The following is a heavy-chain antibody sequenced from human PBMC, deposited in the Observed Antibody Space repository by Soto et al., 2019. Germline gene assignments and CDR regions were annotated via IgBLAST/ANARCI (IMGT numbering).Heavy chain of an antibody. CDR1: GFTFSSYG. CDR3: AKDRRKAVVAAPLDY. Sequence: QVQLVESGGGVVQPGRSLRLSCAASGFTFSSYGMHWVRQAPGKGLEWVAVLSDDGSNKYYADSVKGRFTIDRDNYKNTLYLQMTSLRAEDTAVYYCAKDRRKAVVAAPLDYWGKGTLVTVSS. D-gene: IGHD2-15*01. CDR2: LSDDGSNK. J-gene: IGHJ4*02. V-gene: IGHV3-30*18.